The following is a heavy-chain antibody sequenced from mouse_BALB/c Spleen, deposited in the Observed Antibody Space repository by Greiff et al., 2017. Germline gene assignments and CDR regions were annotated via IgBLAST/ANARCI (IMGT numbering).Heavy chain of an antibody. J-gene: IGHJ4*01. CDR1: GYTFTSYW. CDR3: ARSDYGNYGRNYAMDY. D-gene: IGHD2-1*01. CDR2: INPSTGYT. Sequence: QVQLQQSGAELAKPGASVKMSCKASGYTFTSYWMHWVKQRPGQGLEWIGYINPSTGYTEYNQKFKDKATLTADKSSSTAYMQLSSLTSEDSAVYYCARSDYGNYGRNYAMDYWGQGTSVTVSS. V-gene: IGHV1-7*01.